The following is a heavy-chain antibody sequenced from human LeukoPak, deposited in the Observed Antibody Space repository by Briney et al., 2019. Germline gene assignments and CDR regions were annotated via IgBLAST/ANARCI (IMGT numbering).Heavy chain of an antibody. J-gene: IGHJ4*02. V-gene: IGHV1-2*02. CDR3: ARDYDSSGDFDY. CDR1: GYTFTGYY. CDR2: INPNSGGT. D-gene: IGHD3-22*01. Sequence: ASVKVSCKASGYTFTGYYMHWVRQAPGQGLGWMGWINPNSGGTNYAQKFQGRVTMTRDTSISTAYMELSRLRSDDTAVYYCARDYDSSGDFDYWGQGTLVTVSS.